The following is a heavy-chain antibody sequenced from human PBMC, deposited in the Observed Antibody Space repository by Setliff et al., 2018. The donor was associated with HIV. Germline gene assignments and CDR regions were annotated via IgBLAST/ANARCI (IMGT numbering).Heavy chain of an antibody. CDR2: IYNSGTN. CDR3: ARQGEVGAPFDY. J-gene: IGHJ4*02. D-gene: IGHD1-26*01. Sequence: PSETLSLTCAVSGYSISRGYYWGWIRQTPGKGLAWSGDIYNSGTNYYNPSLKSRVTISIDTSKNQYSLRLSSVTAADTAVYYCARQGEVGAPFDYWGQGTLVTVSS. CDR1: GYSISRGYY. V-gene: IGHV4-38-2*01.